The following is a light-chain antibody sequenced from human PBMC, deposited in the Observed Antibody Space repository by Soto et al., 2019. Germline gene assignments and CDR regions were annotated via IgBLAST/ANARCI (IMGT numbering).Light chain of an antibody. CDR1: QSVSSN. V-gene: IGKV3-15*01. CDR2: GAS. CDR3: QQYTNWPQIT. Sequence: VLTQSPSTLSGSPGERATLSCRASQSVSSNLAWYQQKPGQAPRLLIYGASTRATGIPARFSGSGSGTEFTLTISSLQSEDFAVYYCQQYTNWPQITFGQGTRLEIK. J-gene: IGKJ5*01.